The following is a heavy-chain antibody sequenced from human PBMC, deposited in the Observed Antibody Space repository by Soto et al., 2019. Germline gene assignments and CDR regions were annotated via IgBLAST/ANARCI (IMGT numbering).Heavy chain of an antibody. D-gene: IGHD4-17*01. CDR1: GFTFSNYA. J-gene: IGHJ4*02. V-gene: IGHV3-23*01. Sequence: EVQVLESGGGLVQPGGSLRLSCAASGFTFSNYAMSWVRQAPGKGLELVSTISCSGDNTDYVDSVKGRFTISRDNSKNTLYLQMNSLRAEDTAVYYCAKDPLTVTPYFDYCGQGTLVTVSS. CDR2: ISCSGDNT. CDR3: AKDPLTVTPYFDY.